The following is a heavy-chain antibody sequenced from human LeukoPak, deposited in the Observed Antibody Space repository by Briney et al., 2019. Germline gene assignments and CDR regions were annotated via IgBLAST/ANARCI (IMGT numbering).Heavy chain of an antibody. CDR1: GGSFSGYY. D-gene: IGHD3-10*01. CDR3: ATTNVLLWFGELSKTAYFDY. J-gene: IGHJ4*02. V-gene: IGHV4-34*01. Sequence: SETLSLTCAVHGGSFSGYYWSWIRQPPGKGLEWIGEINHSGSTNYNPSLKSRVTISVDTSKNQFSLKLSSVTAADTAVYYCATTNVLLWFGELSKTAYFDYWGQGTLVTVSS. CDR2: INHSGST.